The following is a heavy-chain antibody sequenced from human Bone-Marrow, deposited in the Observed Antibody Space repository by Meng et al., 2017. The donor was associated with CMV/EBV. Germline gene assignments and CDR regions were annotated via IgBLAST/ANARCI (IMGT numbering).Heavy chain of an antibody. CDR3: ANRYRGYEDVWYFES. J-gene: IGHJ4*02. CDR2: ISWDGGST. V-gene: IGHV3-43D*03. Sequence: GGSLRLSCAASGFTFDDYAMHWVRQAPGKGLEWVSLISWDGGSTYYADSVKGRFTISRDNSKNTLYLQMNSLRAEDTAVYYCANRYRGYEDVWYFESWGQGTLVTVSS. D-gene: IGHD5-12*01. CDR1: GFTFDDYA.